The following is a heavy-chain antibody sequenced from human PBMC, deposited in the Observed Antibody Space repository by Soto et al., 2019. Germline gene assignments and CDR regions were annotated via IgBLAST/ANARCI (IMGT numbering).Heavy chain of an antibody. Sequence: QVQLQQWGAGLLKPSETLSLTCAVYGGSFSGYYWSWIRQPPGKGLEWIGEINHSGSTNYNPSLKSRVTISVDTSKNQFSLKLSSVTAADTAVYYCASLGYCSGGSCYSQVTWFDPWGQGTLVTVSS. CDR3: ASLGYCSGGSCYSQVTWFDP. V-gene: IGHV4-34*01. CDR2: INHSGST. D-gene: IGHD2-15*01. CDR1: GGSFSGYY. J-gene: IGHJ5*02.